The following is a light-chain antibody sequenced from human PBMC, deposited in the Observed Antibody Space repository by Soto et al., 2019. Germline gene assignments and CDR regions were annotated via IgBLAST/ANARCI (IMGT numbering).Light chain of an antibody. V-gene: IGLV1-44*01. CDR1: SYNIGSHA. CDR2: SNN. Sequence: QSVLTQPPSASGTPGQRVTISFSGSSYNIGSHAVSWYQQLPGTAPKVLIYSNNQRPSGFPDRFSGSKSGTSASLAISGLQSEDDAEYYCATWDDSLNGWVFGGGTKLTVL. J-gene: IGLJ3*02. CDR3: ATWDDSLNGWV.